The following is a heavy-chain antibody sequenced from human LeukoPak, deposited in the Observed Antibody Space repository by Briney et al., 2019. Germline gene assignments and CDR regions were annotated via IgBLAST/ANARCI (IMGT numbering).Heavy chain of an antibody. D-gene: IGHD3-16*01. CDR2: MNPNSGNT. Sequence: ASVKVSCKASGYTFTSYDINWVRQATGQGLEWMGWMNPNSGNTGYAQKSQGRVTMTRNTSIGTAYVELSSLRSEDTAVYYCARWGLNAIEIWGQGTMVTVSS. CDR3: ARWGLNAIEI. J-gene: IGHJ3*02. CDR1: GYTFTSYD. V-gene: IGHV1-8*01.